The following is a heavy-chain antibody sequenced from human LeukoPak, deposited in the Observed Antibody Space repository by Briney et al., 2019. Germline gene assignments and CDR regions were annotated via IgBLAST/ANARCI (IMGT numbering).Heavy chain of an antibody. CDR3: ASYDFWSGRGAFDI. CDR1: GGSIISSNW. V-gene: IGHV4-4*02. J-gene: IGHJ3*02. Sequence: PSGTLCLTCAVSGGSIISSNWWSWVRQPPGTGLEWIGEIYHSGSTNYNPSLKSRVTISVDKSKNQLSLKLSSVTAADTAVYYCASYDFWSGRGAFDIWGQGTMVTVSS. CDR2: IYHSGST. D-gene: IGHD3-3*01.